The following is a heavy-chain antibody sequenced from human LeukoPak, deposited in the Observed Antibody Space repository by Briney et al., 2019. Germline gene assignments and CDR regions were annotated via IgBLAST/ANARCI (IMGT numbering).Heavy chain of an antibody. CDR3: AKDHHYYDSSGYYHH. Sequence: GGSLRLSCAASGFTFSSYGMHWVRQAPGKGLEWVAVISYDGSNKYYADSVKGRFTISRDNSKNTLYLQTNSLRAEDTAVYYCAKDHHYYDSSGYYHHWGQGTLVTVSS. V-gene: IGHV3-30*18. D-gene: IGHD3-22*01. CDR2: ISYDGSNK. J-gene: IGHJ5*02. CDR1: GFTFSSYG.